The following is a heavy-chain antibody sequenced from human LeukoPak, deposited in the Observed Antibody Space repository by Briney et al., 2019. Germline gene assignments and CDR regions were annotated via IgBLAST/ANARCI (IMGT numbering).Heavy chain of an antibody. CDR3: AKVRPRYGDYVGPLDY. J-gene: IGHJ4*02. CDR2: IRYDGSNK. D-gene: IGHD4-17*01. CDR1: GFTFSSYG. V-gene: IGHV3-30*02. Sequence: PGRSLRLSCAASGFTFSSYGMHWVRQAPGKGLEWVAFIRYDGSNKYYADSVKGRFTISRDNSKNTLYLQMNSLRAEDTAVYYCAKVRPRYGDYVGPLDYWGQGTLVTVSS.